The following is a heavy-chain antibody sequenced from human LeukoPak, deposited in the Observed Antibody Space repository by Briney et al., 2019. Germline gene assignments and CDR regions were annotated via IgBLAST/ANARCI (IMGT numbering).Heavy chain of an antibody. D-gene: IGHD6-19*01. CDR3: ARDRGGAGRACDY. V-gene: IGHV3-11*01. CDR2: ISSSGSTI. CDR1: GFNFSDYY. Sequence: PGGSLRLSCAASGFNFSDYYMNWIRQAPGKGLEWVSYISSSGSTIYHADSVKGRFTISRDNAKNSLYLQMNSLRAEDTAVYYCARDRGGAGRACDYWGQGTLVTVSS. J-gene: IGHJ4*02.